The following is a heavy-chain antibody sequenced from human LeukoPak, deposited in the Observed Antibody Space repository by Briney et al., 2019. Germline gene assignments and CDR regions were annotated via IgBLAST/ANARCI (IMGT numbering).Heavy chain of an antibody. D-gene: IGHD2-21*01. J-gene: IGHJ5*02. Sequence: GGSLRLSCAASGFAFSSYGMHWVRQSPDKGLEWVAVILYDGIDKYYADSVKGRFTISRDNSKDTLYLQMNSLRTEETAVYYCVKPQYCGDRCSNWFEPRGPRTLGIVSS. V-gene: IGHV3-30*18. CDR1: GFAFSSYG. CDR3: VKPQYCGDRCSNWFEP. CDR2: ILYDGIDK.